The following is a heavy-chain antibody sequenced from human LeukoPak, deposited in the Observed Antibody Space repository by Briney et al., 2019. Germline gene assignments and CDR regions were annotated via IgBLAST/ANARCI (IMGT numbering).Heavy chain of an antibody. D-gene: IGHD4/OR15-4a*01. J-gene: IGHJ4*02. Sequence: GGSLRLSCAASGFTFSSYAMSWVRQAPGKGLEWVSAISGSGGSTYYADSVKGRFTISRDNSKNTLYLQMNNLRVEDTAVYYCARRAGAYSHPYDYWGQGTLVTVSS. CDR2: ISGSGGST. CDR3: ARRAGAYSHPYDY. V-gene: IGHV3-23*01. CDR1: GFTFSSYA.